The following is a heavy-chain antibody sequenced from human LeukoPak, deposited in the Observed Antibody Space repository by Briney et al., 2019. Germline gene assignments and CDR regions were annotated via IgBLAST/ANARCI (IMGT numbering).Heavy chain of an antibody. CDR3: TRGSVLRFLESDAAFDI. D-gene: IGHD3-3*01. CDR2: IYYSGST. V-gene: IGHV4-39*07. J-gene: IGHJ3*02. CDR1: GGSIRSSYYY. Sequence: SETLSLTCTVSGGSIRSSYYYWGWIRQPPGKGLEWIEYIYYSGSTYYIPSLKSRVTISVDSSKNQFSLKLSSVTAADTAVYYCTRGSVLRFLESDAAFDIWGQGTMVTVSS.